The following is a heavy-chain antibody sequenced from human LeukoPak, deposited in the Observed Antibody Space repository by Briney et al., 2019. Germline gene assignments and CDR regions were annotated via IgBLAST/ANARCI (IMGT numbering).Heavy chain of an antibody. J-gene: IGHJ4*02. CDR1: GFTFVDYT. V-gene: IGHV3-43*02. Sequence: GGSLRLSCAASGFTFVDYTMHWVRQAPGKGLEWVSLISGDGGSTYFADSVKGRFTISRDNSIQSLYLQMNSLRTEDTSLYYCAKATKYQLLSHFDYWGQGTLVTVSS. CDR3: AKATKYQLLSHFDY. CDR2: ISGDGGST. D-gene: IGHD2-2*01.